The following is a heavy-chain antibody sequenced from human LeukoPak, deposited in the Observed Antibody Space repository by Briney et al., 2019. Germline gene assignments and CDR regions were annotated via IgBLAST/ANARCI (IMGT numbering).Heavy chain of an antibody. V-gene: IGHV3-30-3*01. CDR3: ARDKGGSYFPYYYGMDV. J-gene: IGHJ6*02. D-gene: IGHD1-26*01. CDR1: GLTFSSYA. CDR2: ISYDGSNK. Sequence: GGSLRLSCAASGLTFSSYAMHWVRQAPGKGLEWVAVISYDGSNKYYADSVKGRFTISRDNSKNTLYLQMNSLRAEDTAVYYCARDKGGSYFPYYYGMDVWGQGTTVTVSS.